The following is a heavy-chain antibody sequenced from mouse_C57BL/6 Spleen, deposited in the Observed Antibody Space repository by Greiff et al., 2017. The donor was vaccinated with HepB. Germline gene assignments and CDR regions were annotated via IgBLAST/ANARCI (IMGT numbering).Heavy chain of an antibody. CDR1: GFTFSDYY. Sequence: EVQLQQSEGGLVQPGSSMKLSCTASGFTFSDYYMAWVRQVPEKGLEWVANINYDGSSTYYLDSLKSRFIISRDNAKNILYLQMSSLKSEDTATYYCARDQGYYGSSSYCFDYWGQGTTLTVSS. V-gene: IGHV5-16*01. CDR3: ARDQGYYGSSSYCFDY. D-gene: IGHD1-1*01. J-gene: IGHJ2*01. CDR2: INYDGSST.